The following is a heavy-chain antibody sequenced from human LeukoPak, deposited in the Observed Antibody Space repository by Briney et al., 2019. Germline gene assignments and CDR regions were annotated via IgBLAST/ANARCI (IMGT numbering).Heavy chain of an antibody. J-gene: IGHJ6*02. V-gene: IGHV3-64*04. D-gene: IGHD6-19*01. CDR3: ARSSKAESTRYSSGWYSGPPYYYGMDV. CDR2: ISSNGGST. Sequence: GGSLRLSCSASGFTFSNYAMYWVRQAPGKGLECVSAISSNGGSTYYADSVKGRFTISRDNSKSTLYLQMNSLRAEDTAVYYCARSSKAESTRYSSGWYSGPPYYYGMDVWGQGTTVTVSS. CDR1: GFTFSNYA.